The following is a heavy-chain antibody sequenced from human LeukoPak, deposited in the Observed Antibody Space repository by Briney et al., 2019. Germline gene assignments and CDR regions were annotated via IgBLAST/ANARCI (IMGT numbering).Heavy chain of an antibody. CDR3: AKVGGEDIVVVPAAMPGAEYFQH. J-gene: IGHJ1*01. D-gene: IGHD2-2*01. V-gene: IGHV3-23*01. CDR1: GFTFSSYA. CDR2: ISGSGGST. Sequence: PGGSLRLSCAASGFTFSSYAMTWVRQAPGKGLEWVSAISGSGGSTYYADSVKGRFTISRDNSKNTLYLQMNSLRAEDTAVYYCAKVGGEDIVVVPAAMPGAEYFQHWGQGTLVTVSS.